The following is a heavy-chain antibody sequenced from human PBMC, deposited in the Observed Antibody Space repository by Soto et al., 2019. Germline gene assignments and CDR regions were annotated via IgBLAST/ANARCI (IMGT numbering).Heavy chain of an antibody. D-gene: IGHD4-17*01. Sequence: WGALLVACAFSVFIFRNYAMRLVRQAPGKGLDFSSLTSCRGGSTYYSDSVKGRFTISSDNSKDTLYLQINSLGVEDTAIYYCAKDPNGDYLGCFDMWGQGTLVPVS. CDR2: TSCRGGST. J-gene: IGHJ3*02. CDR1: VFIFRNYA. V-gene: IGHV3-23*01. CDR3: AKDPNGDYLGCFDM.